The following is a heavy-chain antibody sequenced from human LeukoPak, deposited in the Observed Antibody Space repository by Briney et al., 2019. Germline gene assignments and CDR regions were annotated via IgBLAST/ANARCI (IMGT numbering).Heavy chain of an antibody. D-gene: IGHD3-10*01. Sequence: SETLSLTCAVSGASISSYYWNWMRQPPGKGLEWIGYIYYSGSTYYNPSLKSRVTISVDTSKNQFSLKLSSVTAADTAVYYCARAEILLWFGELPADYYMDVWGKGTTVTVSS. V-gene: IGHV4-59*08. CDR2: IYYSGST. J-gene: IGHJ6*03. CDR1: GASISSYY. CDR3: ARAEILLWFGELPADYYMDV.